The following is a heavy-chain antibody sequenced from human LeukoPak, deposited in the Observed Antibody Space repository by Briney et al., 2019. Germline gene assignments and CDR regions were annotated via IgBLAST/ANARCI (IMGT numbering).Heavy chain of an antibody. V-gene: IGHV3-13*01. D-gene: IGHD3-10*01. CDR2: IGTAGDT. CDR1: GFTFSSYD. J-gene: IGHJ5*02. CDR3: ARGGGPGSFDP. Sequence: GGSLRLSCAASGFTFSSYDMHWVRQATGKGLEWVSAIGTAGDTYYPGSVKGRFTISRENAKNSLYLQMNSLRAGDTAVYYCARGGGPGSFDPWGQGTLVTVSS.